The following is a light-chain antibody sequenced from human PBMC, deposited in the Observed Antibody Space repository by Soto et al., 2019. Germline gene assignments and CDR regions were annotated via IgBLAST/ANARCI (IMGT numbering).Light chain of an antibody. CDR2: GNS. CDR3: QSYDSSLINSV. V-gene: IGLV1-40*01. J-gene: IGLJ3*02. Sequence: QSVLTQPPSVSGAPGQWVTISCTGSFSNIGAGYDVHWYQQFPGTVPKLLIYGNSNRPSGVPDRFSGSKSGTPASLAITGLQAEDEADYYCQSYDSSLINSVFGGGTKLTVL. CDR1: FSNIGAGYD.